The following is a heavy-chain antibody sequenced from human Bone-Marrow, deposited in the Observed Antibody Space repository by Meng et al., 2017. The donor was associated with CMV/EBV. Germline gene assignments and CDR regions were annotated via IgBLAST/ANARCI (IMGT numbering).Heavy chain of an antibody. J-gene: IGHJ6*02. D-gene: IGHD3-10*01. V-gene: IGHV1-2*02. CDR1: GYTFTGYY. CDR2: INPNSGGT. CDR3: ARCITMVRGVIDYYYYYGKDV. Sequence: ASVKVSCKASGYTFTGYYMHWVRQAPGQGLEWMGWINPNSGGTNYAQKFQGRVTMTRDTSISTAYMELSRLRSDDTAVYYCARCITMVRGVIDYYYYYGKDVWGQGTTVTVSS.